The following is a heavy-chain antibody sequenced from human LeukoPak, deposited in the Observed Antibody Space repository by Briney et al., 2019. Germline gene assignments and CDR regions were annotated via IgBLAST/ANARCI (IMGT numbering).Heavy chain of an antibody. CDR3: ATGYCSGGSCPDYNYYMEV. J-gene: IGHJ6*03. D-gene: IGHD2-15*01. Sequence: GALRLSCVASGFTPRNYAMSGGPQAPGKGGWWVSAIIVSGCSTYYADSVKGRFPISRDNSKNTVYLQMDRLVVEDKGGYHCATGYCSGGSCPDYNYYMEVWGKGTTVPVSS. V-gene: IGHV3-23*01. CDR1: GFTPRNYA. CDR2: IIVSGCST.